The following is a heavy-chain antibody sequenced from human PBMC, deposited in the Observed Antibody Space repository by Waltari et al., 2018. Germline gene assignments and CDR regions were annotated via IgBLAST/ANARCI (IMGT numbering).Heavy chain of an antibody. J-gene: IGHJ4*02. CDR2: IYYSGST. CDR3: ARQDYYGSGSSDY. Sequence: QPPGKGLEGIGSIYYSGSTYDNPSLKSRVTISVDTSKNQFSLKLSSVTAADTAVYYCARQDYYGSGSSDYWGQGTLVTVSS. D-gene: IGHD3-10*01. V-gene: IGHV4-39*01.